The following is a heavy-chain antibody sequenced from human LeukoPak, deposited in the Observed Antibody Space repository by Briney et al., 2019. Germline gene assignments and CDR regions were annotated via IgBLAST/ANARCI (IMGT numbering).Heavy chain of an antibody. CDR3: ARVFRYYDILTGYYRSEYYYYYMDV. Sequence: PSETLSLTCTVSGGSISSSSYYWGWIHQPPGKGLEWIGSIYYSGSTYYNPSLKSRVTISVDTSKNQFSLKLSSVTAADTAVYYCARVFRYYDILTGYYRSEYYYYYMDVWGKGTTVTISS. J-gene: IGHJ6*03. D-gene: IGHD3-9*01. CDR2: IYYSGST. CDR1: GGSISSSSYY. V-gene: IGHV4-39*07.